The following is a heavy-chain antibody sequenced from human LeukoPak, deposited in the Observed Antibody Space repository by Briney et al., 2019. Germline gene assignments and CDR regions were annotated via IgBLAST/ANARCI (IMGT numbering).Heavy chain of an antibody. CDR1: GFSFSTYW. Sequence: GGSLRLSCAASGFSFSTYWMSWVRQTPEKGLEFVANVDQGGSVRNYMDSLKGRCTISRDNAKKSLYLEINSLRADDTAVYYCARDPESSSFDLWGRGALVTVSS. D-gene: IGHD6-13*01. CDR3: ARDPESSSFDL. CDR2: VDQGGSVR. V-gene: IGHV3-7*01. J-gene: IGHJ4*02.